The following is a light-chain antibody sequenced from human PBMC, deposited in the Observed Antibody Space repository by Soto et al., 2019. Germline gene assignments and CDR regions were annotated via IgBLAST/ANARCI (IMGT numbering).Light chain of an antibody. CDR1: SSDVGGFNY. CDR2: DVS. CDR3: SSYASTTLLV. V-gene: IGLV2-14*03. J-gene: IGLJ2*01. Sequence: QSALTQPASVSGSPGQSITISSTGTSSDVGGFNYVSWYQHHPGKAPKLMIYDVSNRPSGVSDRFSGSKSGNTASLTISGLQAEDEAYYYCSSYASTTLLVFGGGTKLTVL.